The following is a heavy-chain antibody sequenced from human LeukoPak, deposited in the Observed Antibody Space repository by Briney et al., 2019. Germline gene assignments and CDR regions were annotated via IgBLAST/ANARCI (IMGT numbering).Heavy chain of an antibody. CDR3: AKDAVGGTAYYFDN. CDR1: GSTFSSYA. CDR2: IRSSGGDT. J-gene: IGHJ4*02. D-gene: IGHD1-26*01. Sequence: GGSLRLSCAAAGSTFSSYAMSWVRQAPGKGLEWVSAIRSSGGDTYYAGSVKGRFTISRDNSKNTLYLQMNRLRAEDTAVYYCAKDAVGGTAYYFDNWGQGTLVTVSS. V-gene: IGHV3-23*01.